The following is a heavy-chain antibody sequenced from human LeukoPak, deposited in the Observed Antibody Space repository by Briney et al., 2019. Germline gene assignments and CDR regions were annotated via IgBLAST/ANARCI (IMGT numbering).Heavy chain of an antibody. CDR2: IYYSGST. CDR3: ARAAYYDFWSGYDY. D-gene: IGHD3-3*01. V-gene: IGHV4-59*01. CDR1: AGSFNTYY. J-gene: IGHJ4*02. Sequence: PETLSLTCTVSAGSFNTYYWSWIRQPPGKGLEWIGYIYYSGSTNYNPSLKSRVTISVDTSKNQFSLKLSSVTAADTAVYYCARAAYYDFWSGYDYWGQGTLVTVSS.